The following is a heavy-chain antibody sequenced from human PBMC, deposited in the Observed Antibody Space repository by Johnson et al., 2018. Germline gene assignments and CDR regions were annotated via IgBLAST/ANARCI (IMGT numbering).Heavy chain of an antibody. D-gene: IGHD4-17*01. CDR3: ARRGDYDEGYFQH. Sequence: VQLVQSGGGLVQPGRSLRLSCTASGFTFSSYWMNWVRRAPGKGLEWVANIIEDGSKKNYVDSVRGRFTISRDNAKNSLYLQMNSLRGEDTAVYYCARRGDYDEGYFQHWGQGTLVIVSS. J-gene: IGHJ1*01. CDR1: GFTFSSYW. V-gene: IGHV3-7*01. CDR2: IIEDGSKK.